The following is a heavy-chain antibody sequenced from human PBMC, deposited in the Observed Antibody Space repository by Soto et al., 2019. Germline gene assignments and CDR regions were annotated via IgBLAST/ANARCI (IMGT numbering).Heavy chain of an antibody. D-gene: IGHD3-16*01. CDR3: ARITGEITFGGDPVPLNYYGMDV. CDR2: IYWDDDK. CDR1: GFSLSTSGVG. V-gene: IGHV2-5*02. J-gene: IGHJ6*02. Sequence: SGPTLVNPTQTLTLTCTFSGFSLSTSGVGVGWIRQPPGKALEWLALIYWDDDKRYSPSLKSRLTITKDTSKNQVVLTMTNMDPVDTATYYCARITGEITFGGDPVPLNYYGMDVWGQGTTVTVSS.